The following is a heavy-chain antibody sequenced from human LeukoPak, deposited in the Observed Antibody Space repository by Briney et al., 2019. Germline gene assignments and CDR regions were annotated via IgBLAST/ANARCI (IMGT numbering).Heavy chain of an antibody. CDR1: GGSIHSGGFY. CDR3: ARTREFGEYYFDF. D-gene: IGHD4-17*01. V-gene: IGHV4-31*11. CDR2: IYYTGTN. J-gene: IGHJ4*02. Sequence: SQTLSLTCAVSGGSIHSGGFYWIWLRQHPGKGLEWIAYIYYTGTNYYNPSLKSRVTITIDTSKNQYSLRLTSVTAADTAVYYCARTREFGEYYFDFWGRGTLVTVSS.